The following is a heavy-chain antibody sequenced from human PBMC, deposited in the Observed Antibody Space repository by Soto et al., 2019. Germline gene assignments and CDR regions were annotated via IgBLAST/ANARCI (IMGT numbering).Heavy chain of an antibody. CDR3: ARHGYSYSGGYFDY. Sequence: EVQLVESGGGLVQPGGSLRLSCAASGFTVSSNYMSWVRQAPGKGLEWVSVIYSGGSAYYADSVKGRFTISRDNSKNTLCLQMNSLRAEDTAVYYCARHGYSYSGGYFDYWGQGTLVTVSS. V-gene: IGHV3-66*04. CDR2: IYSGGSA. D-gene: IGHD5-18*01. J-gene: IGHJ4*02. CDR1: GFTVSSNY.